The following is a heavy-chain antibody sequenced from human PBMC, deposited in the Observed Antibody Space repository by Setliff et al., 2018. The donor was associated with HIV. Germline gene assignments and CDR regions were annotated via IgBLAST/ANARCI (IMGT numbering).Heavy chain of an antibody. J-gene: IGHJ4*02. CDR1: GYIFSTYW. D-gene: IGHD3-10*01. CDR2: INPSDSYA. V-gene: IGHV5-10-1*01. Sequence: LGESLKISCKGSGYIFSTYWISWVRQMPGKGLEWMGRINPSDSYANYSPSFQGHVTISADKSIDTAYLQWSSLKASDTAIYYCARHCYSSGSHSYFDDWGQGTLVTVSS. CDR3: ARHCYSSGSHSYFDD.